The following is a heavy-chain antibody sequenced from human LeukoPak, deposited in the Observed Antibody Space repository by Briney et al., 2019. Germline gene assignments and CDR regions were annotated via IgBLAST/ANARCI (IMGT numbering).Heavy chain of an antibody. V-gene: IGHV3-7*01. J-gene: IGHJ4*02. CDR1: GFTLSNYW. CDR3: ARGPYYFDY. Sequence: GGSLRLSCAASGFTLSNYWVSWVRQAPGKWLEWVANIKQDGSEKYYVDSVKGRFTISRDNAKNSLYLQMNSLRAEDTAVYYCARGPYYFDYWGQGTLVTVSS. CDR2: IKQDGSEK.